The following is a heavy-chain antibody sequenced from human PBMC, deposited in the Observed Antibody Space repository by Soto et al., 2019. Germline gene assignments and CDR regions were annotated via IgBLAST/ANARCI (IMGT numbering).Heavy chain of an antibody. Sequence: SETLSLTCAGSGGSISSGGYSWSWIRQPPGKGLEWIGEINHSGSTNYNPSLKSRVTISVDTSKNQFSLKLSSVTAADTAVYYCASGSTRWYVRRYFDYWGHGTLV. CDR2: INHSGST. V-gene: IGHV4-34*01. CDR1: GGSISSGGYS. J-gene: IGHJ4*01. CDR3: ASGSTRWYVRRYFDY. D-gene: IGHD6-13*01.